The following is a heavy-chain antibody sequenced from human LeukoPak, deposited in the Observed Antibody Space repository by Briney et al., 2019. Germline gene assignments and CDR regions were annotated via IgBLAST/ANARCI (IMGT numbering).Heavy chain of an antibody. CDR1: GYTFTSYG. V-gene: IGHV1-18*01. Sequence: ASVKVSCKASGYTFTSYGISWVRQAPGQGREWMGWISAYNGNTNYAQKLQGRVTMTTDTSTSTAYMELRSLRSDDTAVYYCARDLEYYDFWSGYPSTSWGQGTLVTVSS. CDR2: ISAYNGNT. D-gene: IGHD3-3*01. CDR3: ARDLEYYDFWSGYPSTS. J-gene: IGHJ5*02.